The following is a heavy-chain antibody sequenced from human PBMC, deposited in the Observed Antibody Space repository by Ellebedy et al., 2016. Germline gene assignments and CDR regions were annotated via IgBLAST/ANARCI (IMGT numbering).Heavy chain of an antibody. J-gene: IGHJ4*02. V-gene: IGHV3-15*01. CDR3: TLYPSLWQYFDY. D-gene: IGHD2/OR15-2a*01. CDR1: GFTFSNAW. CDR2: IKSKTDGGTT. Sequence: GESLKISXAASGFTFSNAWMSWVRQAPGKGLEWVGRIKSKTDGGTTDYAAPVKGRFTISRDDSKNTLYLQMNSLKTEDTAVYYCTLYPSLWQYFDYWGQGTLVTVSS.